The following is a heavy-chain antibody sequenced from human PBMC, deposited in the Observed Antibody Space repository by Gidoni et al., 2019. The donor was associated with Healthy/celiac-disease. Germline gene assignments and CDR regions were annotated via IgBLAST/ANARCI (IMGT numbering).Heavy chain of an antibody. V-gene: IGHV1-69*01. CDR2: IIPIFGTA. CDR3: ASGIAAAGMTNNYYYGMDV. Sequence: QVQLVQSGAEVKKPGSSVRVSCKALVGTFSSYAISWVRQAPGQGLDWMGGIIPIFGTANYAQKFQGRVTITADESTSTAYMELSSLRSEDTAVYYWASGIAAAGMTNNYYYGMDVWGQGTTVTVSS. CDR1: VGTFSSYA. J-gene: IGHJ6*01. D-gene: IGHD6-13*01.